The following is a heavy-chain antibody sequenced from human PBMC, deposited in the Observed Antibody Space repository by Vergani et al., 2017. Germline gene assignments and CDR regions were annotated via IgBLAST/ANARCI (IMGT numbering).Heavy chain of an antibody. V-gene: IGHV1-69*02. D-gene: IGHD2-15*01. CDR2: IIPILGIA. CDR3: ARGGSGYCSGGSCYSNWFDP. Sequence: QVQLVQSGAEVKKPGSSVKVSCKASGGTFSSYTISWVRQAPGQGLEWMGRIIPILGIANYAQKFQGRVTMTRNTSISTAYMELSSLRSEDTAVYYCARGGSGYCSGGSCYSNWFDPWGQGTLVTVSS. CDR1: GGTFSSYT. J-gene: IGHJ5*02.